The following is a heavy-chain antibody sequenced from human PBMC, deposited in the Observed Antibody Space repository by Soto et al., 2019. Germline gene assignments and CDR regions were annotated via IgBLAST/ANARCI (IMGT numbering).Heavy chain of an antibody. CDR2: INHSGST. J-gene: IGHJ6*02. V-gene: IGHV4-34*01. CDR1: GGSFSGYY. CDR3: ARVPGGGSGSPQPLYYYGMDV. Sequence: QVQLQQWGAGLLKPSETLSLTCAVYGGSFSGYYWSWIRQPPGKGLEWIGEINHSGSTNYNPSLKSRVTISVDTSKNQFSLKLSSVTAADTAVYYCARVPGGGSGSPQPLYYYGMDVWGQGTTVTVSS. D-gene: IGHD3-10*01.